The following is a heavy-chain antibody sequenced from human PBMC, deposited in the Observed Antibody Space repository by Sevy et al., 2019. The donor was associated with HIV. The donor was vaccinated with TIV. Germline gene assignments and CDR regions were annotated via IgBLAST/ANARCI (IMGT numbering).Heavy chain of an antibody. D-gene: IGHD6-6*01. Sequence: GGSLRLSCAASGCTFSSYEMNWVRQAPGKGLEWVSYISSSGSTIYYADSVKGRFTISRDNAKNSLYLQMNSLRAEDTAVYYCARAPQLAAREYYFDYWGQGTLVTVSS. V-gene: IGHV3-48*03. CDR1: GCTFSSYE. J-gene: IGHJ4*02. CDR2: ISSSGSTI. CDR3: ARAPQLAAREYYFDY.